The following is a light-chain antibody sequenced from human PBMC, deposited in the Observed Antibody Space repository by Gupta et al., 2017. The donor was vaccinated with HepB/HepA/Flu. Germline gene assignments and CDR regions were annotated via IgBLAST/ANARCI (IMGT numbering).Light chain of an antibody. V-gene: IGKV3-20*01. CDR1: QSVSSNY. CDR2: VAS. CDR3: QQYGSSPRT. Sequence: EIVLTQSPGTLSLSPGERATLSCRASQSVSSNYLAWYQQKPGQAPRLLIYVASSRATGIPDRFSGSGSGTDFTLTISRLEPEDFAVYYCQQYGSSPRTFGQGTKVEIK. J-gene: IGKJ1*01.